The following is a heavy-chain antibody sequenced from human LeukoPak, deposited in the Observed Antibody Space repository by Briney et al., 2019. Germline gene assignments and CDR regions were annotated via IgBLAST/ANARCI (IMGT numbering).Heavy chain of an antibody. J-gene: IGHJ3*02. CDR3: ARHGDYYDSSGYDAFDI. CDR2: IYYSGST. D-gene: IGHD3-22*01. V-gene: IGHV4-39*01. CDR1: GGSISSSSYY. Sequence: SETLSLTCTVSGGSISSSSYYWGWIRQPPGKGLEWIGSIYYSGSTYYNPSLKSRVTISVDTSKNQFSLKLSSVTAADTAVYYCARHGDYYDSSGYDAFDIWGQGTMVTVSS.